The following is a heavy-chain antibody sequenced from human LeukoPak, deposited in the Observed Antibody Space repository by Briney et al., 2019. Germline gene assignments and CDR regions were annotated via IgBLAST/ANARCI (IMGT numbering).Heavy chain of an antibody. V-gene: IGHV3-23*01. Sequence: GGSLRLSCAASGFTFSSYAMSWVRQAPGKGLEWVSGISDSGGSTFYADSVKGRFTISRDNSKNILYLQMNSLRADDTAVYYCAKVSESNYDILTGYYTPYYFDYWGQGTLVTVSS. CDR3: AKVSESNYDILTGYYTPYYFDY. J-gene: IGHJ4*02. CDR2: ISDSGGST. CDR1: GFTFSSYA. D-gene: IGHD3-9*01.